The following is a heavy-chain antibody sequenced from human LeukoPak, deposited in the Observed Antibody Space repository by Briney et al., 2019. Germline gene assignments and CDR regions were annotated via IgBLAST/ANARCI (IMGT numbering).Heavy chain of an antibody. D-gene: IGHD3-10*01. CDR3: ARGSITMVQGVITRNWFDP. CDR2: INPNSGGT. CDR1: GYTFTGYY. J-gene: IGHJ5*02. Sequence: ASVKVSCKASGYTFTGYYMHWVRQAPGQGVEWMGWINPNSGGTNYAHKFKGRVTMTRDTSISTAYIDLSRLRSDATAVYSCARGSITMVQGVITRNWFDPWGQGTLVTASS. V-gene: IGHV1-2*02.